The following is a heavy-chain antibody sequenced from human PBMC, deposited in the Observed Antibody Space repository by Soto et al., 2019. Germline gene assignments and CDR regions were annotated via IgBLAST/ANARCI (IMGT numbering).Heavy chain of an antibody. D-gene: IGHD3-22*01. V-gene: IGHV4-59*08. Sequence: SETLSLTCSVSGGYISSYYWSWIRQPQGKGLEWIGSIYHGGSTYYNPSLNSRVTLSIDMTNNHVSLILNSVTAADTAVYYCARVGPWVPYYYDSSPYTFENWFDPWGQGTLVTVSS. CDR2: IYHGGST. J-gene: IGHJ5*02. CDR1: GGYISSYY. CDR3: ARVGPWVPYYYDSSPYTFENWFDP.